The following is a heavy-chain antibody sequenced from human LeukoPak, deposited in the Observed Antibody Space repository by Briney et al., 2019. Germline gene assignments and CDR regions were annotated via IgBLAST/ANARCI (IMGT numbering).Heavy chain of an antibody. J-gene: IGHJ6*02. V-gene: IGHV4-59*01. CDR3: ARGVGTTAHYYYGMDV. CDR1: GGSISSYY. Sequence: PSETLSLTCTVSGGSISSYYWSWIRQPPGKGLEWIGYIYYSGSTNYNPSLKSQVTISVDTSKNQFSLKLSSVTAADTAVYYCARGVGTTAHYYYGMDVWGQGTTVTVSS. D-gene: IGHD1-1*01. CDR2: IYYSGST.